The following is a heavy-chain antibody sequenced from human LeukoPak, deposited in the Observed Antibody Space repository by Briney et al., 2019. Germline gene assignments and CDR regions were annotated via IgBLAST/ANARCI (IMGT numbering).Heavy chain of an antibody. D-gene: IGHD4-23*01. CDR2: IHYSGNP. J-gene: IGHJ4*02. Sequence: PSATLSLTCAVSGGSSRSGDYFWSWIRQPPGKGLEWIGHIHYSGNPYYNPSLKSRVSISVDTSKNQFSLKLSSVTAADTAVYYCARENNDYGGKKAFDYWGEGTLVTVSS. V-gene: IGHV4-30-4*01. CDR1: GGSSRSGDYF. CDR3: ARENNDYGGKKAFDY.